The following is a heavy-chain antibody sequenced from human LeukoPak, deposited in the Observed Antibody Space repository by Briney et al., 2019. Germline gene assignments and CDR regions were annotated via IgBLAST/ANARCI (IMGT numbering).Heavy chain of an antibody. D-gene: IGHD3-10*01. V-gene: IGHV3-21*01. CDR2: ISSSSSYI. CDR1: GFTVSSYS. Sequence: GGSLRLSCAASGFTVSSYSMIWVRQAPGKELEWVLSISSSSSYIYYADSVKGRFTISRDNAKNSLYLQMNSLRAEDTAVYYCARDLGGSGTENYWGQGTLVTVSS. J-gene: IGHJ4*02. CDR3: ARDLGGSGTENY.